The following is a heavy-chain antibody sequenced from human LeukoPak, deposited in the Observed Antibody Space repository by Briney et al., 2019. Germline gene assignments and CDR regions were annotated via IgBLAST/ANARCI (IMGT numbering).Heavy chain of an antibody. CDR3: ARDRNSGSSLDI. CDR1: GYTFTGYY. D-gene: IGHD6-6*01. Sequence: ASVTVSCRASGYTFTGYYIHWVRQAPGQGLEWMGWIYPYSGDTNYAQNFQGRVTMTRDTSISTAYMELSSLKSDDTAVYYCARDRNSGSSLDIWGQGTMLTVSS. J-gene: IGHJ3*02. V-gene: IGHV1-2*02. CDR2: IYPYSGDT.